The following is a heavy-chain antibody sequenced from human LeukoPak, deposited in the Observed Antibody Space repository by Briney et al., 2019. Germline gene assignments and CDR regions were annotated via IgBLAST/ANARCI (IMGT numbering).Heavy chain of an antibody. J-gene: IGHJ3*02. CDR2: ISSTSSTI. Sequence: GGSLRLSCAASGFTFRSYSMHWVRQAREKGLEWVSYISSTSSTIYYADSVKGRFTISRDNAKNSLYLQMNSLRDEDTAVYYCARAAPYYYDSSGYSAFDSWGQGTMVTVSA. CDR1: GFTFRSYS. D-gene: IGHD3-22*01. V-gene: IGHV3-48*02. CDR3: ARAAPYYYDSSGYSAFDS.